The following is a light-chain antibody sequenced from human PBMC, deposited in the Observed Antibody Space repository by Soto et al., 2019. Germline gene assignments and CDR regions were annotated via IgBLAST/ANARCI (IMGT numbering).Light chain of an antibody. V-gene: IGLV2-14*01. CDR2: EDS. CDR3: NSYTGFSTRV. J-gene: IGLJ1*01. CDR1: SSDVGAYEY. Sequence: QSALAQPASVSGSLGQSITISCTGTSSDVGAYEYVSWYQQHPGKVPKLLIYEDSDRPAGISDHYSGSKSGNASSLTIYSLQSEDEADYYCNSYTGFSTRVFGTGTKVTVL.